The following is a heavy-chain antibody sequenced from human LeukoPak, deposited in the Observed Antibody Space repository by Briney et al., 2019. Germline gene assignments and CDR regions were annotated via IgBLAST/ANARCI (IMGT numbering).Heavy chain of an antibody. CDR3: ARQAGPYYYYYGMDV. CDR1: GYSFTSYW. J-gene: IGHJ6*02. D-gene: IGHD6-13*01. Sequence: GEPLKISCKGSGYSFTSYWIGWVRQMPGKGLEWMGIIYPGDSDTRYSPSFQGQVTISADRSISTAYLQWSSLKASNTAMYYCARQAGPYYYYYGMDVWGQGTTVTVSS. V-gene: IGHV5-51*01. CDR2: IYPGDSDT.